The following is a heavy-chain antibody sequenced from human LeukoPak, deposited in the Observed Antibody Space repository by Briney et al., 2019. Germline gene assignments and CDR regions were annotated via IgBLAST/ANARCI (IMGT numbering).Heavy chain of an antibody. V-gene: IGHV4-34*01. CDR2: ITHSGSP. CDR3: ARGVDL. CDR1: SGSLSGYY. Sequence: SATQSLTCGVSSGSLSGYYWRWIRQPPGGGLECLGEITHSGSPNYNPSIKSRVTISGDTSKKQFSLNLKSVTAADTGVYYCARGVDLWGRGTPVTVSS. J-gene: IGHJ2*01.